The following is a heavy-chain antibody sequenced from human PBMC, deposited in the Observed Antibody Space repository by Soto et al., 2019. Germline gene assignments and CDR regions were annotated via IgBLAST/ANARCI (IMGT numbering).Heavy chain of an antibody. CDR3: ARVAYYDILTGYYNPRANYYMDV. V-gene: IGHV4-39*01. J-gene: IGHJ6*03. CDR2: IYYSGST. D-gene: IGHD3-9*01. CDR1: GGSISSSSYY. Sequence: ETLSLTCTVSGGSISSSSYYWGWIRQPPGKGLEWIGSIYYSGSTYYNPSLKSRVTISVDTSKNQFSLKLSSVTAADTAVYYCARVAYYDILTGYYNPRANYYMDVWGKGTTVTVYS.